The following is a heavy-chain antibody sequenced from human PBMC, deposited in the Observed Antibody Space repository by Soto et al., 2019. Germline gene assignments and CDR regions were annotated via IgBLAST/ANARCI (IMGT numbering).Heavy chain of an antibody. D-gene: IGHD6-19*01. CDR1: GYTFTNYD. CDR2: MNPNSGDT. V-gene: IGHV1-8*01. CDR3: ATVSDWKFYFFMDV. J-gene: IGHJ6*03. Sequence: QVQLVQSGAEVKKPGASVKVSCKASGYTFTNYDINWVRQATGQGLEWMGWMNPNSGDTGYAQNFQGRVTMTRNTSISTAYMELSSLRSEDTAVYYCATVSDWKFYFFMDVWGKGTTVTVSS.